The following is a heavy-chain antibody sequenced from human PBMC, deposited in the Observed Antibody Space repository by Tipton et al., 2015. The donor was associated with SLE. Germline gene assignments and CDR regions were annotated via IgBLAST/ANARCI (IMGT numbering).Heavy chain of an antibody. CDR3: AGGPVLQGAGFDF. D-gene: IGHD1-26*01. J-gene: IGHJ3*01. V-gene: IGHV4-4*08. CDR1: GDSISGFY. Sequence: LRLSCTVAGDSISGFYWNWIRQPPGRGLEWIDYISTSGSTFYNPSLKSRVTISVDTSKNEFSVKLTSVTAADTAVYYCAGGPVLQGAGFDFWGQGTMVTVSS. CDR2: ISTSGST.